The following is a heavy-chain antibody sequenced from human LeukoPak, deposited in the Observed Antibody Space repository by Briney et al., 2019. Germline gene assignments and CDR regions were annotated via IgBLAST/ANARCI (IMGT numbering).Heavy chain of an antibody. D-gene: IGHD5-24*01. CDR1: GFTFSSYA. CDR3: ARVERWLQSPFDY. V-gene: IGHV3-30-3*01. J-gene: IGHJ4*02. Sequence: GSLTLSCAASGFTFSSYAMHWVRQAPGKGLEWVAVISYDGSNKYYADSVKGRFTISRDNSKNTLYLQMNSLRAEDTAMYYCARVERWLQSPFDYWGQGTLVTVSS. CDR2: ISYDGSNK.